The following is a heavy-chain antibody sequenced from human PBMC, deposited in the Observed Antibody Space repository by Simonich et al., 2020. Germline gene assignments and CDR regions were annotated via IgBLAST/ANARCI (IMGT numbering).Heavy chain of an antibody. J-gene: IGHJ6*02. Sequence: EVQLVESGGGLVQPGGYLRLSCAASGFTFSSYEMNWVRQAPGKALEWVSYISRSGSTIYYANSVKGRFTISRDNAKNSLYLQMNSLRAEDTAVYYCARDFRLQLVEIGTYYYYGMDVWGQGTTVTVSS. CDR2: ISRSGSTI. D-gene: IGHD6-6*01. V-gene: IGHV3-48*03. CDR3: ARDFRLQLVEIGTYYYYGMDV. CDR1: GFTFSSYE.